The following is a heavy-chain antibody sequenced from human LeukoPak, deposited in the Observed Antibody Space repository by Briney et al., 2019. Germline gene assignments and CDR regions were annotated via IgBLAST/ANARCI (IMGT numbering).Heavy chain of an antibody. V-gene: IGHV3-21*01. J-gene: IGHJ6*04. Sequence: PGGALRLSCAASGFTLSKYNMNWVRQAPGEAMGWVSSITSSGTYNFYADSVKGRFTISRDNAKNSLYLQMNSLRAEDTAVYYCAELGITMIGGVWGKGTTVTISS. CDR3: AELGITMIGGV. D-gene: IGHD3-10*02. CDR1: GFTLSKYN. CDR2: ITSSGTYN.